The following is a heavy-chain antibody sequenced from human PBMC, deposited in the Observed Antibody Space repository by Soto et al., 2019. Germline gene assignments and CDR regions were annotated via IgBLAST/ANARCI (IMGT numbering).Heavy chain of an antibody. D-gene: IGHD2-8*01. Sequence: PGGSLRLSCGASGFTFNRHWMHWVRQSPGKGLVWVSRINSDGTDTDYADSVKGRFTISRDNAKNTLYLQMNSLKSEDTAVYYCARDRDTILMVPGTVDEGMDVWGRGTKVTVSS. CDR1: GFTFNRHW. J-gene: IGHJ6*02. CDR2: INSDGTDT. V-gene: IGHV3-74*01. CDR3: ARDRDTILMVPGTVDEGMDV.